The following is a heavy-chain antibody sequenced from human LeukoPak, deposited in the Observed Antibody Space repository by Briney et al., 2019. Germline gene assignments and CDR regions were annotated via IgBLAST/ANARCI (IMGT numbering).Heavy chain of an antibody. V-gene: IGHV3-23*01. Sequence: GGSLRLSCAASGFTFRNYAMNWVRQAPGKGLEWVSAFTGSGGNTYYADSVKGRFTISRDDSRNTLYLQMNSLRVEDTAIYFCAKDIGSSYLYYFDNWGQGTLVTVSS. J-gene: IGHJ4*02. CDR2: FTGSGGNT. D-gene: IGHD6-13*01. CDR1: GFTFRNYA. CDR3: AKDIGSSYLYYFDN.